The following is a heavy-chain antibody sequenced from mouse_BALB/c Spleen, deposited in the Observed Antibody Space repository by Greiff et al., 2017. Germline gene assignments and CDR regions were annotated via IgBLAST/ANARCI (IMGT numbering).Heavy chain of an antibody. D-gene: IGHD2-3*01. CDR1: GFTFNTYA. J-gene: IGHJ3*01. CDR3: VRRGDDGYSWFAY. CDR2: IRSKSNNYAT. Sequence: EVKLVESGGGLVQPKGSLKLSCAASGFTFNTYAMNWVRQAPGKGLEWVARIRSKSNNYATYYADSVKDRFTISRDDSQSMLYLQMNNLKTEDTAMYYCVRRGDDGYSWFAYWGQGTLVTVSA. V-gene: IGHV10-1*02.